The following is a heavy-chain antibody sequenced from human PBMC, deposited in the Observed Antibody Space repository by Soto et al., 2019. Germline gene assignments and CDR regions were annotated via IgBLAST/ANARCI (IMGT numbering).Heavy chain of an antibody. Sequence: PGGSLRLSCSASGFTFKSHAMHWVHQAPGKGLEYVSSIHTGGETTFYADAVKGRFIVSRDNSNNTLDLQMTSLKYEDSGVYYCVKGRAKHCSGRTCGLWMDLWGQGKTVNVS. D-gene: IGHD2-8*02. J-gene: IGHJ6*02. CDR1: GFTFKSHA. V-gene: IGHV3-64D*06. CDR3: VKGRAKHCSGRTCGLWMDL. CDR2: IHTGGETT.